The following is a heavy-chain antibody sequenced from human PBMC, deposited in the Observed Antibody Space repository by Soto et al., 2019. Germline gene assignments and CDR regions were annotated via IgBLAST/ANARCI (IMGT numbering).Heavy chain of an antibody. D-gene: IGHD3-10*01. Sequence: QVQLVQSGAEVKKPGASVKVSCKASGYTFTSYGISWVRPAPGQGLEWMGWISAYNGNTNYAQTLQGRVTMTTDTSTSTAYMEPRSLRYDVTALYYCARDKGFGELLVWGQGTLVTVSS. CDR1: GYTFTSYG. CDR3: ARDKGFGELLV. J-gene: IGHJ4*02. V-gene: IGHV1-18*01. CDR2: ISAYNGNT.